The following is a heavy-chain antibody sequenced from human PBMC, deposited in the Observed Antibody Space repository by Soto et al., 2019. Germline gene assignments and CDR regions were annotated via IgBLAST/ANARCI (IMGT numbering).Heavy chain of an antibody. CDR1: GGTFSNYA. V-gene: IGHV1-69*01. Sequence: QVQLVQSGAEVKKPGSSVKVSCKASGGTFSNYAISWVRQAPGQGLEWVGGIISIFGTTNYAQNFQGRVTITADESTRTAYMELSGLRSEDTAVYYCARGVRTRFYGMDVWGQGTTVTVSS. CDR2: IISIFGTT. J-gene: IGHJ6*02. CDR3: ARGVRTRFYGMDV.